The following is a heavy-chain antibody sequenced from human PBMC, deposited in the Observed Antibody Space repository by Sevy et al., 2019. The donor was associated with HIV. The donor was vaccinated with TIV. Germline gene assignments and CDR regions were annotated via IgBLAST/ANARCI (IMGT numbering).Heavy chain of an antibody. CDR2: ISYDGSNK. Sequence: GGSLILSCAASGLTFSNYAIHWVRQAPGKGLEWVAVISYDGSNKDYADSVKGRFAISRDNSKNTLYLQMNSLRVEDTAVYYCARASHMITFGGVIVIDGIDYWGQGTLVTVSS. J-gene: IGHJ4*02. D-gene: IGHD3-16*02. CDR3: ARASHMITFGGVIVIDGIDY. V-gene: IGHV3-30*09. CDR1: GLTFSNYA.